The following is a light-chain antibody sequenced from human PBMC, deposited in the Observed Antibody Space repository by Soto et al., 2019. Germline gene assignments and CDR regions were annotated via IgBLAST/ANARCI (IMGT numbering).Light chain of an antibody. J-gene: IGLJ1*01. CDR1: IGDVGGYYY. Sequence: QSALTQPPSASESPGQSVTISCSGTIGDVGGYYYVSWYQHHPGRAPKLLIYDVDKRPPGVPSRFSGSKSGNTASLTISGLQADDEADYYCSSFADSSVRDYVFGGGTKVTVL. CDR3: SSFADSSVRDYV. V-gene: IGLV2-8*01. CDR2: DVD.